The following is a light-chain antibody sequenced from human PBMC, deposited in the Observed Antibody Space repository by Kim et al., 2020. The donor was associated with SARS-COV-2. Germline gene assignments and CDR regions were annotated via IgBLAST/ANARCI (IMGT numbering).Light chain of an antibody. CDR1: KLGDKY. CDR2: QDS. J-gene: IGLJ2*01. CDR3: QEWGSSTVV. Sequence: SYELTQPPSVSVSPGQTASITCSGDKLGDKYACWYQQKPGQSPVLVIYQDSKRPSGIPERFSGSNSGNTATLTIGGTQAMDEADYYCQEWGSSTVVFGGGTKLTVL. V-gene: IGLV3-1*01.